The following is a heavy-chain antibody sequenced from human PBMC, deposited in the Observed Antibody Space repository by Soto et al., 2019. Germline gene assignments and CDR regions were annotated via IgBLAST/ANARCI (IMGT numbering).Heavy chain of an antibody. CDR2: MLYSECQQ. CDR1: GFSLNHYG. CDR3: ARSQMAVYFDD. D-gene: IGHD4-4*01. Sequence: HVLESGGGVVHPGRPLTLSCAASGFSLNHYGVSWVRQGPGKGLEWIATMLYSECQQTFAGSVKGRFSMSRDTSKNILFLHMTDLRVDDTAVYFCARSQMAVYFDDWGPGTLVSVSS. V-gene: IGHV3-33*05. J-gene: IGHJ4*02.